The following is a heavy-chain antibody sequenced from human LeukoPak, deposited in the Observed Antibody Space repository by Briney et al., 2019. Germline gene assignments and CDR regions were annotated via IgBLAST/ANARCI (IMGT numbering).Heavy chain of an antibody. CDR1: GGSISSYY. J-gene: IGHJ6*02. V-gene: IGHV4-59*01. CDR2: IYYSGST. Sequence: SETLSLTCTVSGGSISSYYWSWIRQPPGKGLEWIGYIYYSGSTNYNPSLKSRVTISVDTSKNQFSLKLSPVTAADTAVYYCARGGGGSYWAAHYGMDVWGQGTTVTVSS. D-gene: IGHD1-26*01. CDR3: ARGGGGSYWAAHYGMDV.